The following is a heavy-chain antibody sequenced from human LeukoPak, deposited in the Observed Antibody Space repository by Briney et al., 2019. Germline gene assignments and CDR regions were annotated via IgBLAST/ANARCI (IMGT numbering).Heavy chain of an antibody. J-gene: IGHJ4*02. D-gene: IGHD6-13*01. CDR1: GGSVSSGSYY. Sequence: PSETLSLTCTVSGGSVSSGSYYWSWIRQPPGTGLEWIGYIYYSGSTNYNPSLKSRVTISVDTSKNQFSLKLSSVTAADTAVYYCAREAKYSSNRGSVDYWGQGTLVTVSS. V-gene: IGHV4-61*01. CDR2: IYYSGST. CDR3: AREAKYSSNRGSVDY.